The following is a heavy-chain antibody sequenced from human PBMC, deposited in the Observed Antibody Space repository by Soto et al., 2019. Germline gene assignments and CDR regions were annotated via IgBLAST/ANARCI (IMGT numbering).Heavy chain of an antibody. D-gene: IGHD1-1*01. Sequence: GGSLRLSCAASGFTFSSYSMNWVRQAPGKGLEWVSSISSSSSYIYYADSVKGRFTISRDNAKNSLYLQMNSLRAEDTAVYYSARGHERRKPNWFDPWGQGTLVTVSS. J-gene: IGHJ5*02. CDR3: ARGHERRKPNWFDP. V-gene: IGHV3-21*01. CDR2: ISSSSSYI. CDR1: GFTFSSYS.